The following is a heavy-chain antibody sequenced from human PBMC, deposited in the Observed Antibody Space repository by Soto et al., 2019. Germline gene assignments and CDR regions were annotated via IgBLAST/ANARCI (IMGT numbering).Heavy chain of an antibody. D-gene: IGHD7-27*01. CDR1: GFTLSNYW. CDR2: INKDGSQK. J-gene: IGHJ4*02. Sequence: VGSLRLSCAASGFTLSNYWMTWVRQAPGKGLEWVANINKDGSQKNYVDSVKGRFTIARDNGQNSLSLQINSLRVEDTAVYYCVRELGLAYWGQGALVTVSS. V-gene: IGHV3-7*03. CDR3: VRELGLAY.